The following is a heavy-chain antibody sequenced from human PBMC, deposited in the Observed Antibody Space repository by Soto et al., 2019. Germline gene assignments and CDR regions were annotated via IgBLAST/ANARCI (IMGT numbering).Heavy chain of an antibody. Sequence: SETLSLTCAVYGGSFSGYYWSWIRQPPGKGLEWIGEINHSGSTNYNPSLKSRVTISVDTSKNQFSLKLSSVTAADTAVYYCARKARRAEPLAARGGWFDPWGQGTLVTV. D-gene: IGHD6-6*01. CDR1: GGSFSGYY. J-gene: IGHJ5*02. CDR3: ARKARRAEPLAARGGWFDP. CDR2: INHSGST. V-gene: IGHV4-34*01.